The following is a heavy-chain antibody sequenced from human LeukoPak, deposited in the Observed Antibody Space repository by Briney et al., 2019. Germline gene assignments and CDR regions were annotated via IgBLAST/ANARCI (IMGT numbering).Heavy chain of an antibody. CDR2: IIPIFGTA. CDR1: GGTFSSYA. J-gene: IGHJ4*02. D-gene: IGHD1-26*01. CDR3: TRESGSYHGNDY. Sequence: ASVKVSCKASGGTFSSYAISWVRQAPGQGLEWMGGIIPIFGTANYAQKFQGRVTITADESTSTAYMELSSLRSEDTAVYYCTRESGSYHGNDYWGQGTLVTVSS. V-gene: IGHV1-69*13.